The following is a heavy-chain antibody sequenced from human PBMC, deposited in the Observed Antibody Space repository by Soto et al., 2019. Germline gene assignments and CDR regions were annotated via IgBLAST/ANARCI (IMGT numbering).Heavy chain of an antibody. D-gene: IGHD6-6*01. CDR1: GGSISSGGYY. Sequence: SETLSLTCTVSGGSISSGGYYWSWIRQHPGKGLEWIGYIYYSGSTYYNPSLKSRVTISVDTSKNQFSLKLSSVTAADTAVYYCAREITSIAARTDWFDPWGQGTLVTVSS. J-gene: IGHJ5*02. V-gene: IGHV4-31*03. CDR3: AREITSIAARTDWFDP. CDR2: IYYSGST.